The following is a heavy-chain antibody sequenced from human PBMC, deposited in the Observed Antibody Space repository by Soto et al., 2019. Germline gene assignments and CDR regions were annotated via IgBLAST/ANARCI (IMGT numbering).Heavy chain of an antibody. J-gene: IGHJ4*02. V-gene: IGHV4-59*08. CDR1: GGSISSYY. D-gene: IGHD1-26*01. Sequence: QVQLQESGPGLVKPSETLSLTCTVSGGSISSYYWSWIRQPPGKGLEWIGYIYYRGSTNYNPPLKSRVTISVDTSKNQFSLKLSSVTAADTAVYYCARRYGGNLDYWGQGTLVTVSS. CDR2: IYYRGST. CDR3: ARRYGGNLDY.